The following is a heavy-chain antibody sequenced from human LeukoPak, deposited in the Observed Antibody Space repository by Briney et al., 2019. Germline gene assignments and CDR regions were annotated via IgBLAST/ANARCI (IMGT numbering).Heavy chain of an antibody. V-gene: IGHV3-7*01. Sequence: GGPLRLSCVASGFSFSTYWMSWLRQAPGRGLEWVASIKQDGSEIYYVVSVRGRFTISRDNAKNSLYLQMNSLRAEDTALYYCARVRDYGWFDPWGQGTLVTVSS. CDR2: IKQDGSEI. CDR1: GFSFSTYW. CDR3: ARVRDYGWFDP. J-gene: IGHJ5*02. D-gene: IGHD4-17*01.